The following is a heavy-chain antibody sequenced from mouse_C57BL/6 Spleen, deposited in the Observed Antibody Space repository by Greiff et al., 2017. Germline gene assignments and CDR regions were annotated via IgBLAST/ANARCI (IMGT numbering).Heavy chain of an antibody. CDR1: GYAFSSSW. D-gene: IGHD2-2*01. CDR2: IYPGDGDT. CDR3: ARSMVTNYYAMDY. Sequence: VKLQESGPELVKPGASVKISCKASGYAFSSSWMNWVKQRPGKGLEWIGRIYPGDGDTNYNGKFKGKATLTADKSSSTAYMQLSSLTSEDSAVSFCARSMVTNYYAMDYWGQGTSVTVSS. V-gene: IGHV1-82*01. J-gene: IGHJ4*01.